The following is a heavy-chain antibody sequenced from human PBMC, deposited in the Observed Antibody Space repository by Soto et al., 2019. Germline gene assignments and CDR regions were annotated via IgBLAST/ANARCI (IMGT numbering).Heavy chain of an antibody. D-gene: IGHD3-10*01. CDR1: GFTFSSYA. V-gene: IGHV3-30-3*01. J-gene: IGHJ4*02. CDR3: ARVYGTMVRGVIDY. CDR2: ISYDGNNK. Sequence: QVQLVESGGGVVQPGRSLRLSCAASGFTFSSYAMHWVRQAPGKGLEWVAVISYDGNNKYYADSVKGRFTISRDNSKNTLDLQMNSLRAEDTAVYYCARVYGTMVRGVIDYWGQGTLVTVSS.